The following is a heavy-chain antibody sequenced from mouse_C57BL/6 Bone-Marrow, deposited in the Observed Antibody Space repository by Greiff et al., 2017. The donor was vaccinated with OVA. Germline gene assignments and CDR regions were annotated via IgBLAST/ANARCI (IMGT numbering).Heavy chain of an antibody. J-gene: IGHJ2*01. CDR1: GFNIQDDY. CDR3: TTCDYDVGY. Sequence: EVQLQQSGAELVRPGASVKLSCTASGFNIQDDYMHWVKQRPEQGLEWIGWIDPENGDTEYASKFQGKATITADTSSNTAYLQLSSLTSEDTAVYFCTTCDYDVGYWGQGTTLTVSS. D-gene: IGHD2-4*01. V-gene: IGHV14-4*01. CDR2: IDPENGDT.